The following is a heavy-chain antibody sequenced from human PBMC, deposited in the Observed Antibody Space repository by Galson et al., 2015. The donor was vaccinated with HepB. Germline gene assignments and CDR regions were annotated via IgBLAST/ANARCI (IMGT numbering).Heavy chain of an antibody. V-gene: IGHV1-18*04. CDR1: GYTFTSYG. CDR3: ARCGDGYNLYYYGMDV. J-gene: IGHJ6*02. CDR2: ISAYNGNT. Sequence: SVKVSCKASGYTFTSYGISWVRQAPGQGLEWMGWISAYNGNTNYVQKLQGRVTMTTDTSTSTAYMELRSLRSDDTAVYYCARCGDGYNLYYYGMDVWGQGTTVTVSS. D-gene: IGHD5-24*01.